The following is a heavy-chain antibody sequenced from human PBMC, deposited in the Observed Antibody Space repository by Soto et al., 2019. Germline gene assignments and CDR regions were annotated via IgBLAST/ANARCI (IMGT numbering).Heavy chain of an antibody. D-gene: IGHD3-10*01. CDR3: ARSRGRAPYYYYGMDV. CDR1: GDSVSSNSAA. CDR2: TYYRSKWYN. J-gene: IGHJ6*02. Sequence: KQSQTLSLTCAISGDSVSSNSAAWNWIRQSPSRGLEWLGRTYYRSKWYNDYAVSVKSRITINPDTSKNQFSLQLNSVTPEDTAVYYCARSRGRAPYYYYGMDVWGQGTTVTVSS. V-gene: IGHV6-1*01.